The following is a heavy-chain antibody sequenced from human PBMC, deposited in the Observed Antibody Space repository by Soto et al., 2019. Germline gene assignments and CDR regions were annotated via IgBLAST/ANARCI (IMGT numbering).Heavy chain of an antibody. Sequence: QVQLVESGGGVVQPGRSLRLSCAASGFTFSSYAMHWVRQAPGKGLEWVAVISYDGSNKYYADSVKGRFTISRDNSKNTLYLQMNSLRAEDTAVYYCARSSSGWYKDAFDIWGQGIMVTVSS. CDR1: GFTFSSYA. V-gene: IGHV3-30-3*01. D-gene: IGHD6-19*01. CDR3: ARSSSGWYKDAFDI. CDR2: ISYDGSNK. J-gene: IGHJ3*02.